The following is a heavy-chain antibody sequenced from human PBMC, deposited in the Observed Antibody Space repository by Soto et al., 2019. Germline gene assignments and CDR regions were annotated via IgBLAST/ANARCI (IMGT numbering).Heavy chain of an antibody. CDR3: ARGGGYDY. Sequence: PSETLSLTCIVSGVSISSGDDYCSWIRQPPGKGLEWIGYIYSSGSTYCNPSLRSRATISADTSKNQFSLELTSVTAADTAVYYCARGGGYDYWGQGALVPVSS. J-gene: IGHJ4*02. CDR1: GVSISSGDDY. CDR2: IYSSGST. V-gene: IGHV4-30-4*01. D-gene: IGHD3-22*01.